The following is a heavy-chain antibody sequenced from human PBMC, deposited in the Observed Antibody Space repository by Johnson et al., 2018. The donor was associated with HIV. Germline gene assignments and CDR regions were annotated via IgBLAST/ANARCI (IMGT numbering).Heavy chain of an antibody. D-gene: IGHD1-1*01. V-gene: IGHV3-30*18. CDR2: ISTDGNNK. CDR1: GFTFSTYG. Sequence: VESGGGVVQPGRSLRLSCAASGFTFSTYGMHWVRQTPGKGLEWVALISTDGNNKYYADSVKGRFTISRDNSKNTLYLQMNSLSAEDTAVYYCANFYTDNTLGLFGAFDIWGQGTMVTVSS. CDR3: ANFYTDNTLGLFGAFDI. J-gene: IGHJ3*02.